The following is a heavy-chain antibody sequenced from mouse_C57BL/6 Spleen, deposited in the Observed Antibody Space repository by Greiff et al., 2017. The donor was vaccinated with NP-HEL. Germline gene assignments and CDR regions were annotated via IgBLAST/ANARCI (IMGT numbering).Heavy chain of an antibody. CDR1: GYAFSSYW. CDR3: ARCYDYYGSSYWYFDV. Sequence: VQLQQSGAELVKPGASVKISCKASGYAFSSYWMNWVKQRPGKGLEWIGQIYPGDGDTNYNGKFKGKATLTADKTSSTAYMQLSSLTSEDSAVYCCARCYDYYGSSYWYFDVLGTGTTVTVSS. CDR2: IYPGDGDT. D-gene: IGHD1-1*01. J-gene: IGHJ1*03. V-gene: IGHV1-80*01.